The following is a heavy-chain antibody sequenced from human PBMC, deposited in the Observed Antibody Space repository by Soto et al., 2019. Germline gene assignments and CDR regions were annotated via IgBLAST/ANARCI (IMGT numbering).Heavy chain of an antibody. CDR2: INPNSGGT. D-gene: IGHD1-26*01. V-gene: IGHV1-2*04. J-gene: IGHJ3*02. CDR1: GSTFTGYY. CDR3: AREVQGSGTGAFDM. Sequence: QVQLAQSGAEVKKPGASVKVSCKASGSTFTGYYMHWVRQAPGQGLEWMGWINPNSGGTNYAQKFQGWVTMTRDTSISTAYMELSRLRSDDTAVYYCAREVQGSGTGAFDMWGQGTMVTVSS.